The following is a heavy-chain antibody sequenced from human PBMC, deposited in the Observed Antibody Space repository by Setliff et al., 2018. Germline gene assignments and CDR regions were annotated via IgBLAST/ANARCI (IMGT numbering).Heavy chain of an antibody. V-gene: IGHV1-18*01. CDR2: ISAYNANT. CDR3: ARDKAKWLVFNRWFDP. D-gene: IGHD6-19*01. CDR1: GYTFATYG. J-gene: IGHJ5*02. Sequence: ASVKVSCKASGYTFATYGISWVRQAPGQGLEWMGWISAYNANTNYAQKLQGRVTMTTDTSTSTAYMELRSLRSDDTAVYYCARDKAKWLVFNRWFDPWGQGTLVTVSS.